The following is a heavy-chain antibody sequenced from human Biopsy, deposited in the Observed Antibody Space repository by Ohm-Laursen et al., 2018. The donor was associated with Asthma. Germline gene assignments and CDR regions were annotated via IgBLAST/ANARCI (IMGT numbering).Heavy chain of an antibody. V-gene: IGHV1-2*06. CDR1: GYTFIGCH. CDR3: ARGQKSAGDRWFDP. D-gene: IGHD6-13*01. J-gene: IGHJ5*02. CDR2: INPNSGGT. Sequence: ASVKVSCKVSGYTFIGCHIYWMRQAPGQGLEWMGRINPNSGGTNYAQKFQGRVTMTRDTSISTAYMEVSRLRSDDTAVYYCARGQKSAGDRWFDPWGQGTLVTVSS.